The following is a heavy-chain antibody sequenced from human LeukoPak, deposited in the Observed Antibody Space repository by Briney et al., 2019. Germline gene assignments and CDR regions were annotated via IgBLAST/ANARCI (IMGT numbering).Heavy chain of an antibody. J-gene: IGHJ4*02. V-gene: IGHV3-23*01. Sequence: PGGSLRLSCAASGFTFSSYAMSWVRQAPGKGLEWVSAISGSGGSTYYADSVKGRFTISRDNSKNTLYLQMNSLRAEDTAVYYCAKDCLYYYGSELDYWGQGTLVTVSS. CDR2: ISGSGGST. CDR1: GFTFSSYA. D-gene: IGHD3-10*01. CDR3: AKDCLYYYGSELDY.